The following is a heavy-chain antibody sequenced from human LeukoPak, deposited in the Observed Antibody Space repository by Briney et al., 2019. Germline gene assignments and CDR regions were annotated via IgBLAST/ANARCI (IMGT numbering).Heavy chain of an antibody. CDR3: ARDDDYSSGWARGMDV. D-gene: IGHD6-19*01. V-gene: IGHV1-69*13. CDR1: GGTFSSYA. Sequence: SVKVSCKASGGTFSSYAISWVRQAPGQGLEWMGGIIPIFGTANYAQKFQGRVTITADESTSTAYMELSSLRSEDTAVYDCARDDDYSSGWARGMDVWGQGTTVTVSS. J-gene: IGHJ6*02. CDR2: IIPIFGTA.